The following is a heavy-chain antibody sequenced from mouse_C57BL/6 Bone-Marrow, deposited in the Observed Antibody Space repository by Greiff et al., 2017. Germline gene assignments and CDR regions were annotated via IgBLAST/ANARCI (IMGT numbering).Heavy chain of an antibody. CDR3: AREGYGSPYYFDY. J-gene: IGHJ2*01. Sequence: QVQLKQPGAELVKPGASVKMSCKASGYTFTSYWITWVKQRPGQGLEWIGDIYPGSGSTNYNEKFKSKATLTVDTSSSTAYMQLSSLTSEDSAVYYCAREGYGSPYYFDYWGQGTTLTVSS. CDR2: IYPGSGST. V-gene: IGHV1-55*01. CDR1: GYTFTSYW. D-gene: IGHD1-1*02.